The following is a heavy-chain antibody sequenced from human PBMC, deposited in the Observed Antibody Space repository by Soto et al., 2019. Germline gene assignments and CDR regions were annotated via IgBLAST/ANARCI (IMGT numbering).Heavy chain of an antibody. D-gene: IGHD2-2*01. Sequence: VGSLRLSCAASGFTVTIHAMHLVRHTPCKGLDWVAAISYDEIDKKYASSVEGRFTVSRDNVKNTLSLQMNSLRPEDTAVYYCAKDSGYQLPDNYFYYGLDVWGQGTTVTVSS. V-gene: IGHV3-30*18. CDR3: AKDSGYQLPDNYFYYGLDV. J-gene: IGHJ6*02. CDR1: GFTVTIHA. CDR2: ISYDEIDK.